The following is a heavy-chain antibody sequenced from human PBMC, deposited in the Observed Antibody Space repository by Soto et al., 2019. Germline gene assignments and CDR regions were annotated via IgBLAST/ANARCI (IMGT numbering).Heavy chain of an antibody. CDR1: GGSISSYY. Sequence: QVQLQESGPGRVKPSETLSLTCTVSGGSISSYYWSWIRQPPGKGLEWMGYIYYSGSTNYNPSLKSRVTISVDTSKNQFSLKLSSVTAADTAVYYCAREGLTGTIGLYYYYGMDVWGQGTTVTVSS. J-gene: IGHJ6*02. CDR2: IYYSGST. D-gene: IGHD1-7*01. V-gene: IGHV4-59*01. CDR3: AREGLTGTIGLYYYYGMDV.